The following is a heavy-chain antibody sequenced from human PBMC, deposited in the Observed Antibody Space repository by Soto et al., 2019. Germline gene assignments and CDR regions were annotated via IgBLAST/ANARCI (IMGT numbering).Heavy chain of an antibody. J-gene: IGHJ4*02. Sequence: EVQLVDSGGGLVQHGGSLRLSCAASGFTFSSYSMQWVRQAPGKGLEWISCISSSSGTVYYADSVKGRFTISRDNAKNSLFLQMNSLRADATAVYYCAKGCNEFDYWGQGTLVTVSS. CDR1: GFTFSSYS. D-gene: IGHD1-1*01. V-gene: IGHV3-48*01. CDR3: AKGCNEFDY. CDR2: ISSSSGTV.